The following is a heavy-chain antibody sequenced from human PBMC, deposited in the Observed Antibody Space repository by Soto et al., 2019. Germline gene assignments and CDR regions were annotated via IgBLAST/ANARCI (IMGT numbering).Heavy chain of an antibody. CDR1: GFTFSSYS. D-gene: IGHD3-9*01. V-gene: IGHV3-21*01. CDR2: ISSSSSYI. J-gene: IGHJ6*02. CDR3: ASVSVLRYFDWSPGAYYYYGIDV. Sequence: GGSLRLSCAASGFTFSSYSMNWVRQAPGKGLEWVSSISSSSSYIYYADSVKGRFTISRDNAKNSLYLQMNSLRAEDTAVYYCASVSVLRYFDWSPGAYYYYGIDVWGQGTTVTVSS.